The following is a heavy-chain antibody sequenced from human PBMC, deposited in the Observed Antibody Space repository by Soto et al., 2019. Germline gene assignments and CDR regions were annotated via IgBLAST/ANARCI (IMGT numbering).Heavy chain of an antibody. J-gene: IGHJ6*02. V-gene: IGHV3-33*01. CDR2: IWYDGSNK. CDR1: VFTFSSYG. D-gene: IGHD3-3*01. Sequence: PGWSLRLSCSAPVFTFSSYGMHWFRQAPGKGLEWVAVIWYDGSNKYYADSVKGRFTISRDNSKNTLYLQMNSLRAEDTAVYYCARDHPSGYDFWSGYYRNYYYYYGMDVWGQGTTVTVSS. CDR3: ARDHPSGYDFWSGYYRNYYYYYGMDV.